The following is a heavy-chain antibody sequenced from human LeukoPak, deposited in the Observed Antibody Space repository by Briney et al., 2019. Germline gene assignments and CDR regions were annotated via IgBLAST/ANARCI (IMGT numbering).Heavy chain of an antibody. CDR2: IYPGDSDT. CDR1: GYTFTSYW. CDR3: ARSRFYSSSSHFDY. Sequence: GESLKISCKGPGYTFTSYWIGWVRQMPGKGLEWMGIIYPGDSDTTYSPSFQGQVTISADKSISTAYLQWSSLKASDTSMYYCARSRFYSSSSHFDYWGQGTLLSVSS. D-gene: IGHD6-6*01. V-gene: IGHV5-51*01. J-gene: IGHJ4*02.